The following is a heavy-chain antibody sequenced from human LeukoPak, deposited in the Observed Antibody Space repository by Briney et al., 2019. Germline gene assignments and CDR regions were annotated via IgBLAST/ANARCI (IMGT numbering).Heavy chain of an antibody. CDR1: GASISSYY. CDR2: IYYSGNTGST. Sequence: PSETLSLTCTVSGASISSYYWSWIRQPPGKGPEWIGYIYYSGNTGSTHYNPSLKSRVTISVDTSKNQISLRLSSVTAADTAVYYCARAAGAAVRGYYYYYMDVWGKGTTVTVSS. CDR3: ARAAGAAVRGYYYYYMDV. D-gene: IGHD6-13*01. V-gene: IGHV4-59*08. J-gene: IGHJ6*03.